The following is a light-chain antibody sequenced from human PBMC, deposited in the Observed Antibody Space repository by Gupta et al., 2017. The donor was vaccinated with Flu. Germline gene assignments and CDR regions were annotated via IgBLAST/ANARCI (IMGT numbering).Light chain of an antibody. V-gene: IGLV1-40*01. CDR1: SSNLGAGYD. J-gene: IGLJ1*01. Sequence: VSISCTGSSSNLGAGYDVHWYQHLPGTAPKPLIYGNNNRPSGVPDRLSGSKSGTSASLAITGLQAEDEADYYCQSYDSSLSGYVFGTGTKVSVL. CDR3: QSYDSSLSGYV. CDR2: GNN.